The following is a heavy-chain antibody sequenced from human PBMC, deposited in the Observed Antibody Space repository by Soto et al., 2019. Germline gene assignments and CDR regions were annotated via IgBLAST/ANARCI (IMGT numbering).Heavy chain of an antibody. J-gene: IGHJ6*02. CDR2: IVVGSGNT. V-gene: IGHV1-58*01. CDR3: AADAKRTYYYYGMDV. CDR1: GFTFTSSA. Sequence: QMQLVQSGPEVKKPGTSVKVSCKASGFTFTSSAVQWVRQARGQRPEWIGWIVVGSGNTNYAQKFQERVTITRDMSTSTAYMELSSLRSEDTAVYYCAADAKRTYYYYGMDVWGQGTTVTVSS.